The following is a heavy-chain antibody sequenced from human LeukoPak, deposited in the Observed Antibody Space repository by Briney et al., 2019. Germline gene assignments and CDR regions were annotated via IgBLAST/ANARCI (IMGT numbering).Heavy chain of an antibody. CDR3: ARGYYDSSGYYYFDY. D-gene: IGHD3-22*01. CDR1: GGSISGYY. Sequence: SEALSLTCTVSGGSISGYYWSWIRQPPGKGLEWIGSIYYSGSTNYNPSLKSRVTISVDTSMNHFSLRLSSVTAVDTAVYYCARGYYDSSGYYYFDYWGQGTLVTVSS. V-gene: IGHV4-59*01. CDR2: IYYSGST. J-gene: IGHJ4*02.